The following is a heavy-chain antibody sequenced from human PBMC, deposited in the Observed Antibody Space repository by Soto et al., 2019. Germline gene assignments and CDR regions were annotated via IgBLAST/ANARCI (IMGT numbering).Heavy chain of an antibody. V-gene: IGHV3-48*03. CDR1: GFTFSSYE. J-gene: IGHJ4*02. CDR2: ISSSGGRT. D-gene: IGHD6-13*01. Sequence: EVQLEESGGALVQPGGSLRLSCAASGFTFSSYEMNWVRQAPGKGLEWVSYISSSGGRTYYADSVKGRFTISRDNAKNSVYLQMNSLRAEETAVYYCARDLVAAAADYWGQGTLVNVSS. CDR3: ARDLVAAAADY.